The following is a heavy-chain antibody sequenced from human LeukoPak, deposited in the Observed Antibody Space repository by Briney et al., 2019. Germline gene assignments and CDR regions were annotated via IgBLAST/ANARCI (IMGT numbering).Heavy chain of an antibody. CDR1: GGSFSGYY. CDR3: ARGPAVAEGFDY. CDR2: INHSGST. V-gene: IGHV4-34*01. J-gene: IGHJ4*02. D-gene: IGHD6-19*01. Sequence: SETLSLTCAVYGGSFSGYYWSWIRQPPGKGLEWIGEINHSGSTNYNPSLKSRVTISVDTSKSQFSLKLSSVTAADTAVYYWARGPAVAEGFDYWGQATLVTVSS.